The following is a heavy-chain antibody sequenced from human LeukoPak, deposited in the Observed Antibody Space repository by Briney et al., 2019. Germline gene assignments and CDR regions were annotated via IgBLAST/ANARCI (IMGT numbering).Heavy chain of an antibody. CDR3: ARVQSTVRGIQGPFDL. CDR2: IKNNGGGT. J-gene: IGHJ4*02. D-gene: IGHD3-10*01. CDR1: GFTFSTYA. Sequence: GGSLRVSCAASGFTFSTYAMHWVRQAPGKGLEYVSAIKNNGGGTYYASSVQGRFTVSRDNSRSTLYLQMDSLRPDDMAIYYCARVQSTVRGIQGPFDLWGQGTLVTVS. V-gene: IGHV3-64*01.